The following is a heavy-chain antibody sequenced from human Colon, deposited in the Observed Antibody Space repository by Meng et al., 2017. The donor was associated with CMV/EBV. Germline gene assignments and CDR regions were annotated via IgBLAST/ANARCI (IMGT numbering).Heavy chain of an antibody. CDR3: HAFGGYSY. J-gene: IGHJ4*02. Sequence: GGSLRLSCAASGFTFSSYAMHWVRQAPGKGLEWVAVISYDGSNKYYADSVRGRFAVSRDNANNRLYLQMSNLRAEDTAMYFCHAFGGYSYWGQGTLVTVSS. D-gene: IGHD3-16*01. CDR2: ISYDGSNK. CDR1: GFTFSSYA. V-gene: IGHV3-30*09.